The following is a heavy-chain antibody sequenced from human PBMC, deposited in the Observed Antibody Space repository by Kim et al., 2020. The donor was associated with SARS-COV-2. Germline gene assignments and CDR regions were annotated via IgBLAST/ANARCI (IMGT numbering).Heavy chain of an antibody. V-gene: IGHV3-15*01. CDR1: GFTFGNAW. Sequence: GGSLRLSCAASGFTFGNAWMSWVRQAPGKGLEWVGRIKTKTDGGTTDYAAPVKGRFTISRDDSKNTLFLQMSSLKTEDTAVYYCTTAAGATLYFQHWGQGTLVTVSS. CDR3: TTAAGATLYFQH. D-gene: IGHD6-25*01. J-gene: IGHJ1*01. CDR2: IKTKTDGGTT.